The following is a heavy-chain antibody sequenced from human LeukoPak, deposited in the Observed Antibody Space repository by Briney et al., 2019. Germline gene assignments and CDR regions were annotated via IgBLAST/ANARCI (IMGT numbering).Heavy chain of an antibody. CDR2: IYYSGST. Sequence: SETLSLTCTVSSGSISSSSYYWGWIRQPPGKGLEWIGSIYYSGSTYYNPSLKSRVTISVDTSKNQFSLKLSSVTAADTAVYYCAGQLGYCSSTSCYADKVDYWGQGTLVTVSS. D-gene: IGHD2-2*01. V-gene: IGHV4-39*01. CDR1: SGSISSSSYY. J-gene: IGHJ4*02. CDR3: AGQLGYCSSTSCYADKVDY.